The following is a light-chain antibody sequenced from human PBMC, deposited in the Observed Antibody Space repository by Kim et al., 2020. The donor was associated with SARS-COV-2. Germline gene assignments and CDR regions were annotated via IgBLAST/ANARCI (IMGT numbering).Light chain of an antibody. CDR1: QGISSA. CDR3: QQFNNFT. Sequence: LSASVGDRVTITCRASQGISSALAWYQQKPGKAPKLLIYDASSLESGVPSRFSGSGSGTDFTLTISSLQPEDFATYYCQQFNNFTFGGGTKVDIK. CDR2: DAS. V-gene: IGKV1D-13*01. J-gene: IGKJ4*01.